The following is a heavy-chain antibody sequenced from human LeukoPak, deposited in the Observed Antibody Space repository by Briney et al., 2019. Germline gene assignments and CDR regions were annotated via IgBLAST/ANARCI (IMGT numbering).Heavy chain of an antibody. Sequence: GGSLRLSCAASGFTFSSYAMSWVRQAPGKGLEWVSAIGGSGDSTYYPDSVKGRFTISRDISKNTLYLQMNSLRAEDTAVYYCAKVFSFEYYGMDVWGQGTTVTVSS. CDR1: GFTFSSYA. V-gene: IGHV3-23*01. CDR2: IGGSGDST. J-gene: IGHJ6*02. D-gene: IGHD3-9*01. CDR3: AKVFSFEYYGMDV.